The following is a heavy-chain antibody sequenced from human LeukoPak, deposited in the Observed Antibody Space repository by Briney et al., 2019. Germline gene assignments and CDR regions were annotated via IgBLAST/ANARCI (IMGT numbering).Heavy chain of an antibody. CDR1: GGLINYYY. Sequence: SEPLSLTCTVSGGLINYYYWSWIRHPPGKGPEWIGYISYSGITNYNPSLKSRVTISVDKPKNQFSLRLSSVTAAGTAVYYCARVAGSSSVYFYYYMDVWGKGTTVTVSS. CDR2: ISYSGIT. CDR3: ARVAGSSSVYFYYYMDV. V-gene: IGHV4-59*01. D-gene: IGHD6-6*01. J-gene: IGHJ6*03.